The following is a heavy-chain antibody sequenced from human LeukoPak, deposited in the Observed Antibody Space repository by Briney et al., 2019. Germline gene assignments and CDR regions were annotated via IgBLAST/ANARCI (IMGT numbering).Heavy chain of an antibody. J-gene: IGHJ4*02. CDR3: ATQDGYDNSGHYGY. CDR1: GXSFSNFG. V-gene: IGHV3-30*03. CDR2: ISYDGSNK. Sequence: PGRSLRLSCAASGXSFSNFGMHWVRQAPGKGLEWVAVISYDGSNKYFADSVKGRFTISRDNSKNTLYLQMTSLRAEDTAVYYCATQDGYDNSGHYGYWGQGTLVTVSS. D-gene: IGHD3-22*01.